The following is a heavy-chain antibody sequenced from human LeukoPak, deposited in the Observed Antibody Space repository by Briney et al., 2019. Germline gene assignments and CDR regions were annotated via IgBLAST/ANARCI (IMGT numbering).Heavy chain of an antibody. CDR2: ISGSGGST. V-gene: IGHV3-23*01. Sequence: VAVASKKRLEWVSAISGSGGSTYYADSVKGRFTISRDNSKNTLYLQMNSLRAEDTAVYYCAKGEPLRYFDWLLSRSPSFDYWGQGTLVTVSS. J-gene: IGHJ4*02. CDR3: AKGEPLRYFDWLLSRSPSFDY. D-gene: IGHD3-9*01.